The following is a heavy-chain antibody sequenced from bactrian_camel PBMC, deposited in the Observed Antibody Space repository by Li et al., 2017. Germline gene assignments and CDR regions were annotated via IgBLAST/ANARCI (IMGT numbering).Heavy chain of an antibody. CDR1: GFRYNSYA. CDR3: AADSVNLQLARWYSY. Sequence: HVQLVESGGGSVQAGGSLRLSCAASGFRYNSYAMAWFRQAPGKEREGVAAIDTAGLTTYTYAVQGRFTISRDNAKNTVYLQMDSLNHEDTGTYFCAADSVNLQLARWYSYWGQGTQVTVS. D-gene: IGHD2*01. CDR2: IDTAGLT. J-gene: IGHJ4*01. V-gene: IGHV3S53*01.